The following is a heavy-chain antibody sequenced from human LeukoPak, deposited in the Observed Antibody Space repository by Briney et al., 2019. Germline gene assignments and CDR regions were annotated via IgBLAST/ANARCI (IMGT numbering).Heavy chain of an antibody. Sequence: ASVKVSCKASGYTFTGRYIHWVRQAPGQGLGWMGWINPYSADTNYAQKFEGRVTMTRDTSISTAYMELSRLTSDDTAIYYCARGSDHTAMIKDFWGQGTLVTVSS. CDR3: ARGSDHTAMIKDF. CDR2: INPYSADT. J-gene: IGHJ4*02. V-gene: IGHV1-2*02. D-gene: IGHD3-16*01. CDR1: GYTFTGRY.